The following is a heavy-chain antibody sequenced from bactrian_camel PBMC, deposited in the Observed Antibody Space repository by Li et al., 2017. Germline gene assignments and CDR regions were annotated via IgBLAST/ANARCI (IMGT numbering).Heavy chain of an antibody. CDR2: ADLGGGRE. CDR1: EFSKNTKC. Sequence: DVQPVESGGGSVQAGESLRLSCVVAEFSKNTKCMGWFRQAPGKDLKDREGVAAADLGGGRENYADSVKGRFTISSDSAKNTLYLQMDSLNPEDTGMYYCAARKVARGSHFSLGRAPALRRDEYNFWGQGTQVT. D-gene: IGHD2*01. J-gene: IGHJ4*01. V-gene: IGHV3S40*01. CDR3: AARKVARGSHFSLGRAPALRRDEYNF.